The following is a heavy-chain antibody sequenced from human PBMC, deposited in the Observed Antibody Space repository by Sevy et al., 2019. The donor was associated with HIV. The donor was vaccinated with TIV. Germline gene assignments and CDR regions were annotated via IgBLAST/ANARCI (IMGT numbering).Heavy chain of an antibody. V-gene: IGHV4-61*01. CDR1: GGSVTSDTYY. CDR2: IYYNVRI. D-gene: IGHD1-26*01. J-gene: IGHJ6*02. Sequence: SQTLSLTCTVSGGSVTSDTYYWTWIRQPPGKGLEFIGYIYYNVRINYNPSLKSRVTISVDTSKNQFSLKLTSVTAAETAVYYCTRLGGLTDYGMDVWGQGTTVTVSS. CDR3: TRLGGLTDYGMDV.